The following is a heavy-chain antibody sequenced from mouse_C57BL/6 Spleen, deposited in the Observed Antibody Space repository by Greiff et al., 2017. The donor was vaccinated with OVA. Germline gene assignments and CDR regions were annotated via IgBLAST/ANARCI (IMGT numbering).Heavy chain of an antibody. CDR3: ARWGLTGTEGYAMDY. CDR2: INPNNGGT. V-gene: IGHV1-22*01. D-gene: IGHD4-1*01. CDR1: GYTFTDYN. J-gene: IGHJ4*01. Sequence: VQLQQSGPELVKPGASVKMSCKASGYTFTDYNMHWVKQSHGKSLEWIGYINPNNGGTSYNQKFKGKATLTVNKSSSTAYMELRSLTSEDSAVYYCARWGLTGTEGYAMDYWGQGTSVTVSS.